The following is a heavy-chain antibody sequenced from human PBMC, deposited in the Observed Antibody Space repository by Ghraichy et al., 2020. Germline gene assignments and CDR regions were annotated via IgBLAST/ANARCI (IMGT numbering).Heavy chain of an antibody. D-gene: IGHD3-16*01. CDR1: GGSISSYY. Sequence: SETLSLTCTVSGGSISSYYWSWIRQPPGKGLEWIGYIYYSGTPNYNPSLKSRVTISVDTSKNQFSLKLSSVTAADTAVYYCARDLRGSDAFDIWGQGTMVTVSS. CDR3: ARDLRGSDAFDI. V-gene: IGHV4-59*01. J-gene: IGHJ3*02. CDR2: IYYSGTP.